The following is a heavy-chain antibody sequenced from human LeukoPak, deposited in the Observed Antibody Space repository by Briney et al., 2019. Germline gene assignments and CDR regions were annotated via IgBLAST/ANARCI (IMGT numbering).Heavy chain of an antibody. CDR2: ISSDGGTK. J-gene: IGHJ4*02. CDR1: GFTFSSYP. CDR3: GRKGFSSWYGGGWAY. V-gene: IGHV3-30-3*01. D-gene: IGHD6-13*01. Sequence: PGGSLRLSCAASGFTFSSYPMHWVRQAPGKGLEWLAVISSDGGTKYYADSVQGRFTVSRDNSQNTLSLQMNSLTPVDSGVFFSGRKGFSSWYGGGWAYWGQGVLVTVSS.